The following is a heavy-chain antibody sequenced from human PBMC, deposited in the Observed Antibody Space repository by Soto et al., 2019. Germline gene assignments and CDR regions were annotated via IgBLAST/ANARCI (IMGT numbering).Heavy chain of an antibody. J-gene: IGHJ6*02. CDR1: GFTFSDHF. D-gene: IGHD2-2*01. CDR3: ARDRDTIVVPAAHYYYNGMDV. Sequence: GGSLRLSCVASGFTFSDHFMSWIRQAPGKGLEWISYISSSDGPIYYADSVRGRFTISRDNVKNSLYLQMYSLRAEDTGVYYCARDRDTIVVPAAHYYYNGMDVWGQGTTVTVSS. CDR2: ISSSDGPI. V-gene: IGHV3-11*01.